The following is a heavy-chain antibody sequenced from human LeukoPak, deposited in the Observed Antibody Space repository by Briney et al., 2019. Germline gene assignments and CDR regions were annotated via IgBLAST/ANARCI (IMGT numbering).Heavy chain of an antibody. Sequence: EPSETLSLTCAVSGGSISNGRYSWSWIRQPPGKGLEWIGYIYHSGSTYYNPSLKSRVTISVDRSKNQFSLKLSSVTAADTAVYYCASIRWALGFDYWGQGTLVTVSS. J-gene: IGHJ4*02. D-gene: IGHD3-16*01. CDR2: IYHSGST. V-gene: IGHV4-30-2*01. CDR1: GGSISNGRYS. CDR3: ASIRWALGFDY.